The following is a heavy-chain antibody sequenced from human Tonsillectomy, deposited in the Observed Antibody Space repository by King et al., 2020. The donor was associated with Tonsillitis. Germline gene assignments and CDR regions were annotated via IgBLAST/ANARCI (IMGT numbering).Heavy chain of an antibody. CDR1: GFTFTGYY. CDR2: INPNTGGT. J-gene: IGHJ4*02. V-gene: IGHV1-2*02. Sequence: QLVQSGAEVKKPGASVKVSCKASGFTFTGYYMHWVRQAPGQGLEWMGWINPNTGGTNYAQKFQGRVTMTRDTSISTAYMELSRLRSDDTAVYYCARDRFSSIWTGFFDYWGQRTLVTVSS. CDR3: ARDRFSSIWTGFFDY. D-gene: IGHD6-13*01.